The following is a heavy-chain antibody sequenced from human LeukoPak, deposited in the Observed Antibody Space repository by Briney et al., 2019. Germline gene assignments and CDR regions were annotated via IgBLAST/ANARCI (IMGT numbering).Heavy chain of an antibody. CDR1: GGSISSGDYY. D-gene: IGHD3-22*01. CDR2: MYYSGST. Sequence: PSQTLSLTCTVSGGSISSGDYYWSWIRQPPGKGLEWVGYMYYSGSTYYNPSLKSRVTVSVDTTKTQFSLQLRSVTAADTAVYHWAIPYYYDSRIDTWGQGTLGTVSS. CDR3: AIPYYYDSRIDT. J-gene: IGHJ5*02. V-gene: IGHV4-30-4*01.